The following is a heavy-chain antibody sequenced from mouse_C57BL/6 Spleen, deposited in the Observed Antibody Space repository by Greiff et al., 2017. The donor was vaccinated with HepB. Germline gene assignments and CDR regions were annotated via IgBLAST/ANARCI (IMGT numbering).Heavy chain of an antibody. D-gene: IGHD2-10*02. J-gene: IGHJ2*01. CDR3: ARWYGNYVRYFDY. V-gene: IGHV1-22*01. Sequence: VQLQQSGPELVKPGASVKMSCKASGYTFTDYNMHWVKQSHGKSLEWIGYINPNNGGTSYNQKFKGKATLTVNKSSRTAYMELRSLTSEDSAVYYCARWYGNYVRYFDYWGQGTTLTVSS. CDR2: INPNNGGT. CDR1: GYTFTDYN.